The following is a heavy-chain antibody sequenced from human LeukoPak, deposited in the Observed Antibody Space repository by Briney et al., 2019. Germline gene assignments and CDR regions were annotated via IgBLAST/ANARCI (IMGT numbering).Heavy chain of an antibody. J-gene: IGHJ4*02. CDR1: GFTFSDYY. Sequence: GGSLRLSCAASGFTFSDYYMSWIRQAPGKGQEWVSYISSSGSTIYYADSVKGRFTISRDNAKNSLYLQMNSLRAEDTAVYYCARMMPWEPLDYWGQGTLVTVSS. V-gene: IGHV3-11*01. CDR3: ARMMPWEPLDY. CDR2: ISSSGSTI. D-gene: IGHD1-26*01.